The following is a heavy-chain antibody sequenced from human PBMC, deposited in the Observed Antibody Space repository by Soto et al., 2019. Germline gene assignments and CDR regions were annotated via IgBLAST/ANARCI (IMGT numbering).Heavy chain of an antibody. CDR1: GFTFSSYA. CDR3: AKGGRSSSGLDFDY. CDR2: ISGSGGDT. V-gene: IGHV3-23*01. Sequence: EVQLLESGGGLVQPGGSLRLSCAASGFTFSSYAMNWVRQAPGKGLEWVSTISGSGGDTYYADSVKGRFTISRDNSKYTLSLQMDSLRADDTAVYYCAKGGRSSSGLDFDYWGQGTLLTVSS. D-gene: IGHD6-6*01. J-gene: IGHJ4*02.